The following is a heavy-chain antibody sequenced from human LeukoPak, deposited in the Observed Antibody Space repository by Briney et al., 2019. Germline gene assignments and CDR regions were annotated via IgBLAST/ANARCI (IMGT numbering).Heavy chain of an antibody. CDR3: ARSIPRYDGSAYYPDY. CDR1: GFTFSGYG. Sequence: GGSLRLSCAASGFTFSGYGMHWVRQAPGKGLEWVAVIWYDGSNDDYADSVKGRFTISRDNSKITLYLQMNSLRAEDTAVYYCARSIPRYDGSAYYPDYWGQGTLVTVSS. D-gene: IGHD3-22*01. J-gene: IGHJ4*02. CDR2: IWYDGSND. V-gene: IGHV3-33*01.